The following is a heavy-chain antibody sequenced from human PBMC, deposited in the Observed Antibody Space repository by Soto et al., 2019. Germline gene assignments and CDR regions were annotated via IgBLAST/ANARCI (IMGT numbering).Heavy chain of an antibody. Sequence: PSGTLSLTCAVYGGSFSGYYWSWIRQPPGKGLEWIGEINHSGSTNYNPSLKSRVTISVDTSKNQFSLKLSSVTAADTAVYYCASLRPSSNSYYYYYYMDVWGKGTTVTVSS. D-gene: IGHD4-4*01. CDR2: INHSGST. J-gene: IGHJ6*03. CDR1: GGSFSGYY. V-gene: IGHV4-34*01. CDR3: ASLRPSSNSYYYYYYMDV.